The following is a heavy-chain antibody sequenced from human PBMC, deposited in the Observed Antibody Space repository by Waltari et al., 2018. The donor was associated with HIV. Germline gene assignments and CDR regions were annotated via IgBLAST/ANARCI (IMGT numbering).Heavy chain of an antibody. D-gene: IGHD1-26*01. CDR2: INPNSGNT. CDR3: ARDGVGDAAFDY. V-gene: IGHV1-2*02. CDR1: GYNLTGYY. J-gene: IGHJ4*02. Sequence: QVQLLQSAPEVRKPGASVKVSCMASGYNLTGYYMHWVQQATGQGLEWMGWINPNSGNTHLAQKFKGKVTMTRVTSIRTAYLGMRRLKSDDTAIYYCARDGVGDAAFDYWGQGTLVTVS.